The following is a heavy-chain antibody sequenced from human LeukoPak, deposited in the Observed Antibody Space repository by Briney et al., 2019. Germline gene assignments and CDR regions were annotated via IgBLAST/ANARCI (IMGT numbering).Heavy chain of an antibody. J-gene: IGHJ4*02. Sequence: PSETLSLTCTVSGGSIGSYYWSWIRQPPGKGLEWIGYIYYSGSTNYNPSLKSRVTISVDTSKNQFSLKLSSVTAADTAVYYCARAYSSGTPDYWGQGTLVTVSS. CDR1: GGSIGSYY. D-gene: IGHD6-19*01. CDR3: ARAYSSGTPDY. CDR2: IYYSGST. V-gene: IGHV4-59*01.